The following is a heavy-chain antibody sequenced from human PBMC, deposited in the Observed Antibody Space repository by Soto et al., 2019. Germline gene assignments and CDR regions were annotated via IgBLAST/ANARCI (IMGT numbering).Heavy chain of an antibody. Sequence: SETLSLTCTVSGGSISSYYWSWIRQPPGKGLEWIGYIYYSGSTSYNPSLTSRVTISLDTSKNQFSLKLSSVTAADTAAYYCARVTTTYESSADYWGQGTLVTVSS. D-gene: IGHD3-22*01. CDR1: GGSISSYY. J-gene: IGHJ4*02. CDR3: ARVTTTYESSADY. V-gene: IGHV4-59*01. CDR2: IYYSGST.